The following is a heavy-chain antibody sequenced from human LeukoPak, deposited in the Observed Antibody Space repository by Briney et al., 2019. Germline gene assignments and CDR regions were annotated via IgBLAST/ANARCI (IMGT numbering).Heavy chain of an antibody. V-gene: IGHV3-23*01. Sequence: GGTLRLSCAASGFNFRNYGMSWVRQAPGKGLEWVSVISGSGGSTYYADSVKGRFAISRDNSKNTLNLQMNSLRAEDTAIYYCAKGYGRNGYFFDYWGQGTLVTVPS. CDR3: AKGYGRNGYFFDY. D-gene: IGHD3-22*01. CDR1: GFNFRNYG. CDR2: ISGSGGST. J-gene: IGHJ4*02.